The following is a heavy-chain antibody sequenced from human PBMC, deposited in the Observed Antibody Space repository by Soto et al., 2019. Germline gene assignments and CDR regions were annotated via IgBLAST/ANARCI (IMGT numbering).Heavy chain of an antibody. CDR2: ISAYNGNT. CDR3: ARVVYCSGGSCYSSVRDPRDYYYYYGMDV. V-gene: IGHV1-18*01. D-gene: IGHD2-15*01. J-gene: IGHJ6*02. CDR1: GYTFTSYG. Sequence: GASVKVSFKASGYTFTSYGISWLRQAPGQGLEWMGWISAYNGNTNYAQKLQGRVTMTTDTSTSTAYMELRSLRSDDTAVYYCARVVYCSGGSCYSSVRDPRDYYYYYGMDVWGQGTTVTVSS.